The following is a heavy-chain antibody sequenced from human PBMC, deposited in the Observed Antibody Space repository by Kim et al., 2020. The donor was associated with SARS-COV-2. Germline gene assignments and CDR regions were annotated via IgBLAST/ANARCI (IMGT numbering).Heavy chain of an antibody. CDR2: IKSKTDGGTT. J-gene: IGHJ6*02. CDR3: TTDYGDRMGYYYYGMDF. Sequence: GGSLRLSCAASGFIFSNAWMSWVRQAPGKGLEWVGRIKSKTDGGTTDYAAPVKGRFTISRDDSKNTLYLQMNSLKTEDTAVYYCTTDYGDRMGYYYYGMDFWGQGTTVTVSS. D-gene: IGHD4-17*01. V-gene: IGHV3-15*01. CDR1: GFIFSNAW.